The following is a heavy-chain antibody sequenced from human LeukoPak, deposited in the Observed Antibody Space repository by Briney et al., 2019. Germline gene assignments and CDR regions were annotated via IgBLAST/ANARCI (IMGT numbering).Heavy chain of an antibody. CDR3: ALTIFGVFDY. D-gene: IGHD3-3*01. Sequence: SVKVSCKASGGTFSSYAISWVRQAPGQGLEWMGRIIPILGIANYAQKFQGRVTITADKSTSTAYMELRSLRSDDTAVYYCALTIFGVFDYWGQGTLVTVSS. V-gene: IGHV1-69*04. CDR1: GGTFSSYA. CDR2: IIPILGIA. J-gene: IGHJ4*02.